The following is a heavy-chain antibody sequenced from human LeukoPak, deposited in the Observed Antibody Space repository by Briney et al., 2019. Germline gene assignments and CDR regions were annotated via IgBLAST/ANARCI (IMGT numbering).Heavy chain of an antibody. CDR1: GLTFSNYT. CDR3: AKSYNGYESKPDY. Sequence: GGSLRLSCVASGLTFSNYTMSWVRQAPEKGLDWVSVISGSAHKIRYADSVKGRFTISRDNSKITLYLQMNSLRAEDTAVYYCAKSYNGYESKPDYWGQGTLVTVSS. CDR2: ISGSAHKI. V-gene: IGHV3-23*01. D-gene: IGHD5-12*01. J-gene: IGHJ4*02.